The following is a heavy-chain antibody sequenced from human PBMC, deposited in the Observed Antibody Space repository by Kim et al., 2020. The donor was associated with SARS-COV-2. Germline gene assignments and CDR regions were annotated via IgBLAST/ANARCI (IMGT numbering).Heavy chain of an antibody. CDR1: GYSFTSYW. D-gene: IGHD3-9*01. J-gene: IGHJ3*02. CDR3: ARPVLTGYYNHAFDI. V-gene: IGHV5-51*01. Sequence: GESLKISCKGSGYSFTSYWIVWVRQMPGKGLEWMGIIYPGDSDTRYSPSFQGQVTISADKSISTAYLQWSSLKASDTAMYYCARPVLTGYYNHAFDIWGQGTMVTVSS. CDR2: IYPGDSDT.